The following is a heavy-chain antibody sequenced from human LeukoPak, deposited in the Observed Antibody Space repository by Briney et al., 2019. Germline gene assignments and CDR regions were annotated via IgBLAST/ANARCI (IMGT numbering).Heavy chain of an antibody. CDR3: ARALYASGPSDASDI. V-gene: IGHV3-30-3*01. CDR2: ISYDGSNK. D-gene: IGHD5/OR15-5a*01. J-gene: IGHJ3*02. CDR1: GFTFSSYA. Sequence: GGSLRLSCAASGFTFSSYAMHWVRQAPGKGLEWVAVISYDGSNKYYADSVKGRFTISRDNSKNTLYLQMNSLRAEDTAVYYCARALYASGPSDASDIWGQGTMVTVSS.